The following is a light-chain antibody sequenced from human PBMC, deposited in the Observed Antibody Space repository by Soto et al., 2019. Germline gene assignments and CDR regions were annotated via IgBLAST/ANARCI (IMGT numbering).Light chain of an antibody. CDR2: DAS. V-gene: IGKV1-5*01. CDR3: QQYENLPT. J-gene: IGKJ5*01. CDR1: QSISSW. Sequence: IRMTQTPSTLSASVGDRVTITCRASQSISSWLAWYQQKPGKAPKLLIYDASSLESGVPSRFSGSGSGTDFTFTISRLQPEDIATYYCQQYENLPTFGQGTRLEIK.